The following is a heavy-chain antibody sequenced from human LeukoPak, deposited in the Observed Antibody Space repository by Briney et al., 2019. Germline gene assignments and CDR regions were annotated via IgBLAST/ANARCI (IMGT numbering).Heavy chain of an antibody. Sequence: GGSLRLSCAASGLTFSSYAMSWVRQAPGKGLEWVSGISGSGGSTYYADSVKGRFTISRDNSKNTLYLQMNSPRAEDTAVYYCTSYCGSSSCFTYWGQGTLVTVSS. CDR3: TSYCGSSSCFTY. CDR2: ISGSGGST. CDR1: GLTFSSYA. D-gene: IGHD2-2*02. V-gene: IGHV3-23*01. J-gene: IGHJ4*02.